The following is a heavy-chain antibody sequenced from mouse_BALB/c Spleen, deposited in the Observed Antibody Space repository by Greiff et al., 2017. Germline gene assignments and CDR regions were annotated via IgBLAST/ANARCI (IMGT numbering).Heavy chain of an antibody. D-gene: IGHD1-1*01. CDR3: ARWRDYYGFAY. CDR1: GFTFSSFG. CDR2: ISSGSSTI. J-gene: IGHJ3*01. V-gene: IGHV5-17*02. Sequence: EVKLMESGGGLVQPGGSRKLSCAASGFTFSSFGMHWVRQAPEKGLEWVAYISSGSSTIYYADTVKGRFTISRDNPKNTLFLQMTSLRSEDTAMYYCARWRDYYGFAYWGQGTLVTVSA.